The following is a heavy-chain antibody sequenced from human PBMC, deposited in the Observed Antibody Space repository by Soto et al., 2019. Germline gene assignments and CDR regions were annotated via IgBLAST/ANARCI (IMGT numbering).Heavy chain of an antibody. V-gene: IGHV4-34*01. J-gene: IGHJ3*02. CDR2: INHSGST. Sequence: SETLSLTCAVYGGSFSGYYWSWIRQPPGKGLEWIGEINHSGSTNYNPSLKSRVTISVDTSKNQFSLKLSSVTAADTAAYYCARGPRFTMVRGRGAFDIWGQGTMVTVSS. CDR3: ARGPRFTMVRGRGAFDI. CDR1: GGSFSGYY. D-gene: IGHD3-10*01.